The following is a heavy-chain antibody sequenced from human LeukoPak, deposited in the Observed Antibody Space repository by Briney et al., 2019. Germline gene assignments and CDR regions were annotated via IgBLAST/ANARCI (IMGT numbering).Heavy chain of an antibody. D-gene: IGHD3-22*01. CDR3: ARTTYYYDANGYYYPIDY. J-gene: IGHJ4*02. CDR1: GGSFSGYY. Sequence: SETLSLTCAVYGGSFSGYYWSWIRQPPGKGLEWIGEINHSGSTNYNPSLKSRVTISVDTSKNQFSLKLSSVTAADTAMYYCARTTYYYDANGYYYPIDYWGQGTLVTVSS. CDR2: INHSGST. V-gene: IGHV4-34*01.